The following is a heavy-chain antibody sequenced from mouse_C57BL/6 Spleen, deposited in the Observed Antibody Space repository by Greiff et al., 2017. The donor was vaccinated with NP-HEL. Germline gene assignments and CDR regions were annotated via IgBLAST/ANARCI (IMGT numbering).Heavy chain of an antibody. V-gene: IGHV5-6*01. Sequence: EVQLVESGGDLVKPGGSLKLSCAASGFTFSSYGMSWVRQTPDKRLEWVATISSGGSYTYYPDSVKGRFTISRDNAKNTLYLQMSSLKSEDTAMYYCARHDGRFDYWGQGTTLIVSS. CDR3: ARHDGRFDY. CDR1: GFTFSSYG. J-gene: IGHJ2*01. CDR2: ISSGGSYT. D-gene: IGHD1-1*01.